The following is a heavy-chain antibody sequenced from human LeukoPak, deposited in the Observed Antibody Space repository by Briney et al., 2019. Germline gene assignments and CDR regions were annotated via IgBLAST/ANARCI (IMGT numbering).Heavy chain of an antibody. CDR1: GFTLDEYA. V-gene: IGHV3-9*01. D-gene: IGHD1-26*01. Sequence: PGRSLRLSCAVSGFTLDEYAMHWVRQTPGKGLEWVSGISWNRGSIGYADSVKGRFTISREKDKKSLSLQMNSLRAEDTALYYCAKARVGATELIDYWGQGTLVTVSS. J-gene: IGHJ4*02. CDR2: ISWNRGSI. CDR3: AKARVGATELIDY.